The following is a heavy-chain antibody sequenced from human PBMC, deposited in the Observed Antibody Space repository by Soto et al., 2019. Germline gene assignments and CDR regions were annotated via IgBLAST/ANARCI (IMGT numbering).Heavy chain of an antibody. CDR3: ARGGSRGKSGGTGAFEI. J-gene: IGHJ3*02. CDR1: GFTFSSYA. Sequence: GGSLRLSGAASGFTFSSYAMSWVRQAPGKGLECVSTISGSGGTTYYADSVKGRFTMSRDNAKNTVYLQMNSLRSEDTAVYYCARGGSRGKSGGTGAFEIWGQGTMVTVSS. V-gene: IGHV3-23*01. D-gene: IGHD2-15*01. CDR2: ISGSGGTT.